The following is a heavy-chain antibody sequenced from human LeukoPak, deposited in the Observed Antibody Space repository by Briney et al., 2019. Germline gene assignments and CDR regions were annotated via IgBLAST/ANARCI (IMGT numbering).Heavy chain of an antibody. CDR2: INPNHGDT. CDR3: ARSPHILTGENFDY. D-gene: IGHD3-9*01. V-gene: IGHV1-2*02. Sequence: GASVKVSCKASGYTFTGYYMHCVRQAPGQGLEWMGWINPNHGDTNYAQKFQDRVSMTRDTSISTAYMHLSRLRSADTAVYYCARSPHILTGENFDYWGQGTLLTVSS. J-gene: IGHJ4*02. CDR1: GYTFTGYY.